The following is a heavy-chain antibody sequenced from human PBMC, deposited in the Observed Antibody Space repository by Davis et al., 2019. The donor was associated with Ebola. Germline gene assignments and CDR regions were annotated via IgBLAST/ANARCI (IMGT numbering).Heavy chain of an antibody. V-gene: IGHV5-51*01. CDR1: GNSFTSHW. J-gene: IGHJ3*02. CDR3: ASLRRTITGMDDGFDI. Sequence: GESLKISCKDSGNSFTSHWIGWVRQMPGKGLEWMGIIYTGDSDPRYSPSFRGQVTISADKSIRTAYLQWSSLKASDTAMYFCASLRRTITGMDDGFDIWGQGTMVTVSA. CDR2: IYTGDSDP. D-gene: IGHD2-8*02.